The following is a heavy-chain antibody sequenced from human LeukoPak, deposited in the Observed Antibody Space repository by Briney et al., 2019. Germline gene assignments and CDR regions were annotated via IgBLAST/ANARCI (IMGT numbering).Heavy chain of an antibody. CDR2: IYYSGST. V-gene: IGHV4-59*08. CDR3: ARGYYDRSGYYYYYYYGMDV. CDR1: GGSISSYY. J-gene: IGHJ6*02. D-gene: IGHD3-22*01. Sequence: SETLSLTCTVSGGSISSYYWSWIRQPPGKGLEWIGYIYYSGSTNYNPSLKSRVTISVDTSKNQFSLKLSSVTAADTAVYYCARGYYDRSGYYYYYYYGMDVWGQGTTVTVYS.